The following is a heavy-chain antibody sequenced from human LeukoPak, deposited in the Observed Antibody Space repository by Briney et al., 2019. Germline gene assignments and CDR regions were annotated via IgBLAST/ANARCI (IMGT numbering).Heavy chain of an antibody. Sequence: ASVKVSCKASGYTFTGYYMHWVRQAPGQGLEWMGWINPNSGGTNYAQKFQGRVTMTRDTSISTAYMELSRLRSDDTAVYYCVREPGFSGSYPVDYWGQGTLVTVSS. D-gene: IGHD1-26*01. V-gene: IGHV1-2*02. CDR2: INPNSGGT. J-gene: IGHJ4*02. CDR1: GYTFTGYY. CDR3: VREPGFSGSYPVDY.